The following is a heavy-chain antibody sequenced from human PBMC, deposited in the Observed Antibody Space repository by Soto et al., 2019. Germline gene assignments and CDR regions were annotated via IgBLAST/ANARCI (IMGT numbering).Heavy chain of an antibody. CDR2: IIPILGIA. D-gene: IGHD6-13*01. CDR3: ARDLWTPRVAAAGPLSS. V-gene: IGHV1-69*08. J-gene: IGHJ5*02. CDR1: GGTFSSYT. Sequence: QVQLVQSGAEVKKPGSSVKVSCKASGGTFSSYTISWVRQAPGQGLEWMGRIIPILGIANYAQKFQGRVTITADKSTSTAYMELSSLRSEDTAVYYCARDLWTPRVAAAGPLSSWGQGTLVTVSS.